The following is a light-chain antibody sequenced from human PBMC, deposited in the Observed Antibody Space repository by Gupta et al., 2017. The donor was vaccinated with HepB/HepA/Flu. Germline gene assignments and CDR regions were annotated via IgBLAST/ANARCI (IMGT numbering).Light chain of an antibody. V-gene: IGLV10-54*04. Sequence: QAGLTQPPSVSKGLRQTATLTCTGNSNNVAYEGATWLQQHQGHPPKLLSYRNNNRPSGISERFSASRSGNTASLIITGLQPEDEGDYYCSAWDSSLSAWVFGGGTKLTVL. CDR1: SNNVAYEG. CDR2: RNN. J-gene: IGLJ3*02. CDR3: SAWDSSLSAWV.